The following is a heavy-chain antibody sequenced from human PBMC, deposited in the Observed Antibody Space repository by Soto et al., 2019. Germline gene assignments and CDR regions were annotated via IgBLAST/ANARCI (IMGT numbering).Heavy chain of an antibody. CDR1: GFTFSSYG. CDR2: ISFDGSDK. D-gene: IGHD4-17*01. CDR3: AKDATPSDRYTVTHFDY. Sequence: PGGSLRLSCAASGFTFSSYGMHWVRQAPGKGLEWVAVISFDGSDKYYANPVKGRFTISRDNSKNTLYLQVNSLRAEDTAVYYCAKDATPSDRYTVTHFDYWGQGTLVTVSS. V-gene: IGHV3-30*18. J-gene: IGHJ4*02.